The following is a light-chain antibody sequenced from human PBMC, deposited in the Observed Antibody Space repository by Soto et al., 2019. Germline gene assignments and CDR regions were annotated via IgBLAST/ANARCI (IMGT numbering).Light chain of an antibody. CDR1: SSNIGNNY. J-gene: IGLJ2*01. CDR3: GTWDSSLTTDPVV. Sequence: QSVLTQPPSVSAAPGQKVTISCSGSSSNIGNNYVSWYQQLPGTAPKLLIYDNNKRPSGIPDRFSGSKSGTSATLDITGLQTGDEADYYCGTWDSSLTTDPVVFGGGTKVT. CDR2: DNN. V-gene: IGLV1-51*01.